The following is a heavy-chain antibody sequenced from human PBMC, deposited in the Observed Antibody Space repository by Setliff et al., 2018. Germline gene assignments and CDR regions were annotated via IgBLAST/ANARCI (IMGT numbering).Heavy chain of an antibody. Sequence: SVKVSCKASGYTFTSYGISWVRRAPGQGLEWMAGTIPIFGTTEYAQKFQGRLTIITDESTNTAFMQLSSLRSDDTAVYYCVREGVDSRSSTDYRYYMDVWGKGTTVTVSS. CDR3: VREGVDSRSSTDYRYYMDV. D-gene: IGHD3-22*01. J-gene: IGHJ6*03. V-gene: IGHV1-69*05. CDR1: GYTFTSYG. CDR2: TIPIFGTT.